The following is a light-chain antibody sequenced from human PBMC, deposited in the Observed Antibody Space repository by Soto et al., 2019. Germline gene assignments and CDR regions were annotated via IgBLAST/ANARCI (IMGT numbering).Light chain of an antibody. CDR2: GNS. J-gene: IGLJ1*01. V-gene: IGLV1-40*01. CDR3: QSYDSSLSGFYV. Sequence: QSVLTQPPSVSGAPGQRVTISCTGSSSNIGAGYDVHWYQQLPGTAPKLLIYGNSNRPSGVPDRFSGSKSGTSASLAITGXXXEDEXXXXXQSYDSSLSGFYVFGTGTKLTVL. CDR1: SSNIGAGYD.